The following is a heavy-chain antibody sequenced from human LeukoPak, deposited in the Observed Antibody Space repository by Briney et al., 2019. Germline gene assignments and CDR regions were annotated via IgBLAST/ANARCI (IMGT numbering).Heavy chain of an antibody. V-gene: IGHV4-39*01. D-gene: IGHD6-13*01. CDR2: IYYSGST. CDR3: ARGTAGAGYYMDV. J-gene: IGHJ6*03. CDR1: GGSISSSSYY. Sequence: KPSETLSLTCTVSGGSISSSSYYWGWIRQPPGKGLEWIGSIYYSGSTYYNPSLKSRVTISVDTSKYQFSLKLSSVTAAYTAVYYCARGTAGAGYYMDVWGKGTTVTVSS.